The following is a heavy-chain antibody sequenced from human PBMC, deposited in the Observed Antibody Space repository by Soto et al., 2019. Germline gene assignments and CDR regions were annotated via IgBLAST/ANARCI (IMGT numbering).Heavy chain of an antibody. CDR3: ARAAADPVSGDCYPYDY. Sequence: QVQLQESGPGLVKPSQTLSLTCTVSGGSISSGDYYWSWIRQPPGKGLEWIGYIYYSGSTYYNPSLKSRVTIPVDTSKNQFSLKLSSVTAADTPVYYCARAAADPVSGDCYPYDYRGQGTLVTVSS. J-gene: IGHJ4*02. CDR2: IYYSGST. CDR1: GGSISSGDYY. V-gene: IGHV4-30-4*01. D-gene: IGHD2-21*02.